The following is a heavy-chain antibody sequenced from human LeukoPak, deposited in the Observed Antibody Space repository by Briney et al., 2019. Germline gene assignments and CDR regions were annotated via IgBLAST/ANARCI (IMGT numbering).Heavy chain of an antibody. V-gene: IGHV3-21*01. CDR1: GFTFSDYS. CDR3: VRLRRNSDRSYYYYYYDH. J-gene: IGHJ4*02. D-gene: IGHD3-22*01. Sequence: GGPLSLSCAGPGFTFSDYSINWVRQAPGKGLERVSSINPTSSSIYYADAVRGRFTISRDNAKSSLYLQMNGLTVEDTAVYYCVRLRRNSDRSYYYYYYDHWGQGILVTVSS. CDR2: INPTSSSI.